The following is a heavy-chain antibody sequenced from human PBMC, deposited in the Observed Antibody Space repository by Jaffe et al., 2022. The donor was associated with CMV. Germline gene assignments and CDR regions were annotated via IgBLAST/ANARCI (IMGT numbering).Heavy chain of an antibody. CDR3: ARPVVVTAIRPDAFDI. CDR1: GGTFSSYA. J-gene: IGHJ3*02. V-gene: IGHV1-69*09. Sequence: QVQLVQSGAEVKKPGSSVKVSCKASGGTFSSYAISWVRQAPGQGLEWMGRIIPILGIANYAQKFQGRVTITADKSTSTAYMELSSLRSEDTAVYYCARPVVVTAIRPDAFDIWGQGTMVTVSS. D-gene: IGHD2-21*02. CDR2: IIPILGIA.